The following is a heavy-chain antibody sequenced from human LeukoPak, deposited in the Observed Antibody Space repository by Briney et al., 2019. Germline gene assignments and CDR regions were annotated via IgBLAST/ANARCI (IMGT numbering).Heavy chain of an antibody. J-gene: IGHJ4*02. CDR2: IYYSGST. D-gene: IGHD6-19*01. CDR3: ARGGSGWSDLDY. V-gene: IGHV4-59*01. CDR1: GGSISSYY. Sequence: SETLSLTCTVSGGSISSYYWSWIRQPPGEGLEWIGYIYYSGSTNYNPSLKSRVTISVDTSKNQFSLKLSSVTAADTAVYYCARGGSGWSDLDYWGQGSLVTVSS.